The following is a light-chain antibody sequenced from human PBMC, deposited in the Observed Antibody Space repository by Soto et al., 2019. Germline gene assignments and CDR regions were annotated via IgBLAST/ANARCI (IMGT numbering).Light chain of an antibody. J-gene: IGKJ1*01. CDR1: QSVASNY. CDR2: GAS. Sequence: EIVLTQSPGTLSSSPGERATLSCRASQSVASNYLAWYQQKPGQAPRLLIHGASNRATGIPDRFSGSGSGTDFTLSISRLEPEDFAVYYCQQYGTSRTFGQGTKVDIK. CDR3: QQYGTSRT. V-gene: IGKV3-20*01.